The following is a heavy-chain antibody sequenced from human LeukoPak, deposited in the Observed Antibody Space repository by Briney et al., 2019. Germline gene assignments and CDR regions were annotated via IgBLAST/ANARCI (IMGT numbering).Heavy chain of an antibody. CDR3: ARGNPLIAPGRWFDP. V-gene: IGHV4-4*07. CDR1: GGSIRSY. D-gene: IGHD3-16*01. CDR2: IYGSGST. Sequence: PSETLSLTCTVSGGSIRSYWSWIRQPAGKGLEWIGRIYGSGSTDYNPSLKSRVTMSIDTSKNQFSLNLISVTAADTAVYYCARGNPLIAPGRWFDPWGQGTLVTVSS. J-gene: IGHJ5*02.